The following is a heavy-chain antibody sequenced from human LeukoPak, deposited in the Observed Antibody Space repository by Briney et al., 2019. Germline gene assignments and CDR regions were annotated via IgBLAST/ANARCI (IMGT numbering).Heavy chain of an antibody. CDR3: ARGPWGDYYDSSGYYYFDY. D-gene: IGHD3-22*01. CDR1: GFTFSSYN. J-gene: IGHJ4*02. V-gene: IGHV3-21*01. CDR2: ISSTSRSYI. Sequence: GGSLRLSCAASGFTFSSYNMNWVRQAPGKGLEWVSSISSTSRSYIYYADSVKGRFTISRDNAKNSLYLQMNSLRAEDTAVYYCARGPWGDYYDSSGYYYFDYWGQGTLVTVSS.